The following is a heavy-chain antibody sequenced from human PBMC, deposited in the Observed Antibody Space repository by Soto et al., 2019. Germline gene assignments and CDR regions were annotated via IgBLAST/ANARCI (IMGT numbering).Heavy chain of an antibody. J-gene: IGHJ4*02. CDR1: GYTFTSRD. D-gene: IGHD3-9*01. Sequence: QVQLVQSGAEVKKPGASVKVSCKGSGYTFTSRDINWVRQATGQGLERMGWMNPNNGKTGYAQKFQGRVSMTRNTSTSTAYMELSSLRSEDTAVYYCARNSDMDYWGQGTLVTVSS. V-gene: IGHV1-8*01. CDR3: ARNSDMDY. CDR2: MNPNNGKT.